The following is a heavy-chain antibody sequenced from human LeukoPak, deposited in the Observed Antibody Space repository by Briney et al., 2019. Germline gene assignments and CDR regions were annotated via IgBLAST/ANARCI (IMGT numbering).Heavy chain of an antibody. CDR2: IYYSGST. Sequence: PSETLSLTCTVSGGSISSSSYYWGWIRQPPGKGLEWIGSIYYSGSTYYNPSLKSRVTISVDTSKNQFSLKLSSVTAADTAVYYCARENPYGGKIDYWGQGTLVTVSS. J-gene: IGHJ4*02. CDR3: ARENPYGGKIDY. D-gene: IGHD4-23*01. V-gene: IGHV4-39*07. CDR1: GGSISSSSYY.